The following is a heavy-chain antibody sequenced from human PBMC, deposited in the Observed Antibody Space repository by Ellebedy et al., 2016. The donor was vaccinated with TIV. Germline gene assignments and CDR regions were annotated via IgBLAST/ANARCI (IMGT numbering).Heavy chain of an antibody. D-gene: IGHD6-13*01. J-gene: IGHJ3*02. CDR1: GHTFTTSG. V-gene: IGHV1-18*01. CDR2: ISAYNGNT. CDR3: ARATKNIAAPDAFDI. Sequence: ASMKVSCKASGHTFTTSGISWVRQPPGQGLEWMGWISAYNGNTRHAQKFQGRVTMTTDTSTSTAYMELRSLRSDDTAMYYCARATKNIAAPDAFDIWGQGTMVTVSS.